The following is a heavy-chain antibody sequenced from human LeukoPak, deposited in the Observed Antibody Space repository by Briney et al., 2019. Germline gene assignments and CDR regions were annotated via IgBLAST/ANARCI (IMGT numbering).Heavy chain of an antibody. CDR1: GYTFTSYA. V-gene: IGHV1-3*01. J-gene: IGHJ5*02. CDR3: ARESIAVAGSTVFDP. CDR2: INAGNGNT. D-gene: IGHD6-19*01. Sequence: ASVKVSCKASGYTFTSYAMHWVRQAPGQRLEWMGWINAGNGNTKYSQKFQGRVTITRDTSASTAYMELSSLRSEDTAVYYCARESIAVAGSTVFDPWGQGTLVTVSS.